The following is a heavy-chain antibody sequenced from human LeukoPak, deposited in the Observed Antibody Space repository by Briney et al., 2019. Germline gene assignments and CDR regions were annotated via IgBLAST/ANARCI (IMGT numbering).Heavy chain of an antibody. Sequence: GRSLRLSCAASGFTFSSYGMHWVRQAPGKGLEWVSYISSGSTTIDYADSVKGRFTISRDNAKNSLYLQMNSLRAEDTALYYRAKSIEGSGSYYNSYFDYWGQGTLVTVSS. D-gene: IGHD3-10*01. V-gene: IGHV3-48*04. CDR3: AKSIEGSGSYYNSYFDY. CDR1: GFTFSSYG. CDR2: ISSGSTTI. J-gene: IGHJ4*02.